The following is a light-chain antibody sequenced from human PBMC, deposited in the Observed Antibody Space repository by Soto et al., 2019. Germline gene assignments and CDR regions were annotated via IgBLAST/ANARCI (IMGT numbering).Light chain of an antibody. V-gene: IGLV1-44*01. J-gene: IGLJ1*01. CDR3: AAWDDSLSAYV. CDR2: SNN. CDR1: SSNVGSNS. Sequence: QSVLTQPPSASGAPGQRVIVSCPGGSSNVGSNSVNWYQHLPGSAPKLLIFSNNQRPSGVPDRLSGSKSGTSASLAIGGLQSDDEADYYCAAWDDSLSAYVFGSGTKVTVL.